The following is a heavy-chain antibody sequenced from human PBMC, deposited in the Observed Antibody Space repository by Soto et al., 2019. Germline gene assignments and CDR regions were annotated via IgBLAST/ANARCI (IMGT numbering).Heavy chain of an antibody. CDR3: ARDYGDYNSYYYYGMDV. J-gene: IGHJ6*02. Sequence: PSETLSLTCTVSGGSIGSYYWSWIRQPPGKGLEWIGYIYYSGSTNYNPSLKSRVTISVDTSKNQFSLKLSSVTAADTAVYYCARDYGDYNSYYYYGMDVWGQGTTVTVS. V-gene: IGHV4-59*01. D-gene: IGHD4-17*01. CDR2: IYYSGST. CDR1: GGSIGSYY.